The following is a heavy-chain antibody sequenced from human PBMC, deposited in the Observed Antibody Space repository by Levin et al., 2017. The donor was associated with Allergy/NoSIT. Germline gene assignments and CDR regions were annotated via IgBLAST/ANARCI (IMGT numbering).Heavy chain of an antibody. Sequence: GGSLRLSCAASGFTINNYAMHWVRQAPGKGLEWVACTSYDGSNKYYADSVKGRFTISRDNSENTLHVQMNSLRAEDTAVYYCARDRTMVRGVGLGYLYDMDVWGQGTTVTVSS. CDR3: ARDRTMVRGVGLGYLYDMDV. D-gene: IGHD3-10*01. CDR1: GFTINNYA. J-gene: IGHJ6*02. V-gene: IGHV3-30-3*01. CDR2: TSYDGSNK.